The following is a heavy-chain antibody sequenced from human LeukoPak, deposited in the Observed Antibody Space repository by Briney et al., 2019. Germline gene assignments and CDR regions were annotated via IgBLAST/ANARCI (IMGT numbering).Heavy chain of an antibody. D-gene: IGHD1/OR15-1a*01. CDR1: GGSISSHY. CDR3: ARDSRTDYYYYYMDV. V-gene: IGHV4-59*11. CDR2: IYYSGST. Sequence: SETLPLTCTVSGGSISSHYWSWIRQPPGKGLEWIWYIYYSGSTNYNPSLKSRVTISVDTSKNQFSLKLSSVTAADTAVYYCARDSRTDYYYYYMDVWGKGTTVTVSS. J-gene: IGHJ6*03.